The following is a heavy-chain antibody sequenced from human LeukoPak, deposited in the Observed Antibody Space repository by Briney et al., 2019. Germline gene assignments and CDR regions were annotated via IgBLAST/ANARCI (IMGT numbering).Heavy chain of an antibody. Sequence: GGSLRLSCAASAFTFSTYSMNWVRQTPGKGLEWVSYISSSSSTIYYADSVKGRFTISRDNAKNSLYLQMNSLRAEDAAVYYCARERYYYDSSGYYDPYYYYMDVWGKGTTVTVSS. CDR3: ARERYYYDSSGYYDPYYYYMDV. J-gene: IGHJ6*03. D-gene: IGHD3-22*01. V-gene: IGHV3-48*01. CDR2: ISSSSSTI. CDR1: AFTFSTYS.